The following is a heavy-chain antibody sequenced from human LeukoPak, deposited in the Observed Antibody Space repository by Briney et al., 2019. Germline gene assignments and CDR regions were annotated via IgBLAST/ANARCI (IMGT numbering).Heavy chain of an antibody. D-gene: IGHD1-26*01. Sequence: GGSLRLSCAASGFTFNTYSMNWVRQAPGKGLEWVSDINSGGRAILYADSVKGRFTVSRDNAKNSVYLQMNNLRAEDTAVYYCAREIPSGSYAPDYRGQGGLVAVCS. V-gene: IGHV3-48*04. CDR1: GFTFNTYS. CDR2: INSGGRAI. J-gene: IGHJ4*02. CDR3: AREIPSGSYAPDY.